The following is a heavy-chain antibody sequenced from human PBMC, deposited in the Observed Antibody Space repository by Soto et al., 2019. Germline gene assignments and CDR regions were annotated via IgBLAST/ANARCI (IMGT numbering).Heavy chain of an antibody. V-gene: IGHV4-39*01. D-gene: IGHD3-9*01. Sequence: PSETLSLTCTVSGGSIIGSGFHWAWIRQPPGKGLEWIGSIYYSGTANYSPSLKSRLAIDVDTSKNQFSLRLSSVTAADTAVYYCARHSPYDILTGPVFDPWGQGTLVTVSS. CDR3: ARHSPYDILTGPVFDP. CDR2: IYYSGTA. CDR1: GGSIIGSGFH. J-gene: IGHJ5*02.